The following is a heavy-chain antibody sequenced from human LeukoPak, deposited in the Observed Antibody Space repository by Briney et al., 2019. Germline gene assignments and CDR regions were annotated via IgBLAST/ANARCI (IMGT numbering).Heavy chain of an antibody. V-gene: IGHV1-18*01. CDR3: ARDFWYYDSSGYYPPLDY. Sequence: ASVKVSCKASGYTFTSNSISWVRQAPGQGLERVGWISAYYGNTNDAQKLQGRVTMTPDTSTSTAYMELRSLRSDDTAVYYCARDFWYYDSSGYYPPLDYWGQGTLVTVSS. J-gene: IGHJ4*02. CDR1: GYTFTSNS. D-gene: IGHD3-22*01. CDR2: ISAYYGNT.